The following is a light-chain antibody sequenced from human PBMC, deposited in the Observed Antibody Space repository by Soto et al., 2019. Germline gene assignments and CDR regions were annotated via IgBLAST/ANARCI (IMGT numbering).Light chain of an antibody. CDR1: SSDVGGYNY. V-gene: IGLV2-14*01. Sequence: QSVLTQPASVSGSPGQSITISCTGTSSDVGGYNYVSWYQQHPGKAPKLMIYDVSNRPSGVSNRFSGSKSGNTASLTTSGLQAEDEADYYCSSYTSIRGYVFGTGTKVTVL. CDR3: SSYTSIRGYV. J-gene: IGLJ1*01. CDR2: DVS.